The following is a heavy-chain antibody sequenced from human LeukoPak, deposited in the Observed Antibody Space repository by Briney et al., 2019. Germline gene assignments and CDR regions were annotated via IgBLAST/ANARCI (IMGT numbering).Heavy chain of an antibody. Sequence: GGSLRLSCAASGFTFSSYEMNWVRQAPGKGLEWVSYIISSGSTIYSASAVKGRFTISRDKAKTSLHLQLNSLRAQDTAVYYCAELGITMIGGVWGKGTTDTIPS. D-gene: IGHD3-10*02. CDR1: GFTFSSYE. V-gene: IGHV3-48*03. CDR2: IISSGSTI. CDR3: AELGITMIGGV. J-gene: IGHJ6*04.